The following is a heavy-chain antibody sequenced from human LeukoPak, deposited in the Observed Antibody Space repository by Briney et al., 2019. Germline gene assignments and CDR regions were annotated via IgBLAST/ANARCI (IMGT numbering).Heavy chain of an antibody. D-gene: IGHD6-13*01. V-gene: IGHV3-23*01. CDR1: GFSFTSYG. CDR3: AKSTSSWYGGPFDL. CDR2: ISGSGGST. Sequence: PGGSLRLSCAASGFSFTSYGIIWVRQAPGKGLEWVSGISGSGGSTYNADSVKGRFTISRDNSKNTLCLQMNSLRAEDTPEYYCAKSTSSWYGGPFDLWGRGTMVTVSS. J-gene: IGHJ3*01.